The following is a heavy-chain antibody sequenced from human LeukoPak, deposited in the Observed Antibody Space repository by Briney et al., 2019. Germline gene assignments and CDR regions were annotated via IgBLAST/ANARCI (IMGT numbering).Heavy chain of an antibody. Sequence: SETLSLTCTVSGASISSGGYYWSWIRHPPGKGLEWIGYIQHSGSTDYNPSLRSRVTISVDGSKNHFSLRLSSVTAADTAVYYCARGFYGSGSYYFSVYDYWGQGTLVTVSS. CDR3: ARGFYGSGSYYFSVYDY. V-gene: IGHV4-30-2*01. J-gene: IGHJ4*02. CDR1: GASISSGGYY. D-gene: IGHD3-10*01. CDR2: IQHSGST.